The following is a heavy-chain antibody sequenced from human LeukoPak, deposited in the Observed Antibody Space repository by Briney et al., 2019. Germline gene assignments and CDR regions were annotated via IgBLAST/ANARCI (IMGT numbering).Heavy chain of an antibody. CDR3: ARVAVATGTDY. V-gene: IGHV4-4*07. CDR1: GGSISSHC. J-gene: IGHJ4*02. D-gene: IGHD6-19*01. CDR2: ISTSGST. Sequence: SETLSLTCTVSGGSISSHCWSWIRQPAGKGLEWIGHISTSGSTNYNPSLKSRVTVSEDTSKNQFSLKLSSVTAADTAVYYCARVAVATGTDYWGQGTLVTVSS.